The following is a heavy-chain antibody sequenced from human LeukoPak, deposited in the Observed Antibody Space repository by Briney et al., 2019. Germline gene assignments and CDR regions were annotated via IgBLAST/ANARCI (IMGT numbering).Heavy chain of an antibody. Sequence: GRSLRLACAASGFTFTAYLIHWVRQAPGKGLEWVAVMSSDGNAMFYADSVKGRFTISRDNSKNTLYLQMNSLRAEDTAVYYCVRESEYYFDHSASFDYWGQGTLVTVSS. CDR1: GFTFTAYL. V-gene: IGHV3-30-3*01. D-gene: IGHD3-22*01. J-gene: IGHJ4*02. CDR2: MSSDGNAM. CDR3: VRESEYYFDHSASFDY.